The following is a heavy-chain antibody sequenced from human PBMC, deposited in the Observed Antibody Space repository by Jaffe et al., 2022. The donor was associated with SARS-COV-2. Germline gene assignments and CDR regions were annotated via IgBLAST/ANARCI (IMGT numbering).Heavy chain of an antibody. CDR1: GFTFDDYA. Sequence: EVQLVESGGGVVQPGGSLRLSCAASGFTFDDYAMHWVRQAPGKGLEWVSLISGDGGSTYYADSVKGRFTISRDNSKNSLYLQMNSLRTEDTALYYCAKVPTPTIVGATLYYYYGMDVWGQGTTVTVSS. V-gene: IGHV3-43*02. J-gene: IGHJ6*02. CDR2: ISGDGGST. CDR3: AKVPTPTIVGATLYYYYGMDV. D-gene: IGHD1-26*01.